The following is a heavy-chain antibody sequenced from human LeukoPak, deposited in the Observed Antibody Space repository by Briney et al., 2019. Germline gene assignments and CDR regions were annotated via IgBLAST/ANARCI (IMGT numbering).Heavy chain of an antibody. J-gene: IGHJ5*02. CDR2: INPNSGGT. V-gene: IGHV1-2*02. CDR3: ARGSYCSSTSCYRPFDP. Sequence: GASVKVSCKASEYTFTGYYMHWVRQAPGQGLEWMGWINPNSGGTNYAQKFQGRVTMTRATSISTAYMELSRLRSDDTAVYYCARGSYCSSTSCYRPFDPWGQGTLVTVSS. CDR1: EYTFTGYY. D-gene: IGHD2-2*01.